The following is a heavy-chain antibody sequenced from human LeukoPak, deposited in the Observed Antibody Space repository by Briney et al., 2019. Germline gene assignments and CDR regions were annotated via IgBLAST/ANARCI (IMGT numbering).Heavy chain of an antibody. CDR1: GFTFSNYW. J-gene: IGHJ4*02. Sequence: AGGSLRLSCAASGFTFSNYWMHWVRQAPGKGLVWISRISTDGRRTGYADSVTGRSTISRDNAKDTLYLQMNSLRPEDTAVYYCAREYCSGSRCYNFDFWGQGTLVTVSS. D-gene: IGHD2-15*01. CDR3: AREYCSGSRCYNFDF. V-gene: IGHV3-74*01. CDR2: ISTDGRRT.